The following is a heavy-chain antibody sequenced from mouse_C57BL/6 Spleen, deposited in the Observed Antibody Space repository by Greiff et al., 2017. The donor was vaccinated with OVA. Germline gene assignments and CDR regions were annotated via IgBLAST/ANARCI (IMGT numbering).Heavy chain of an antibody. CDR1: GYTFTSYW. Sequence: QVQLQQPGTELVKPGASVKLSCKASGYTFTSYWMHWVKQRPGQGLEWIGNINPSNGGTNYNEKFKSKATLTVDKSFSTAYMQLSSLTSEDSAVDYCARGGLGRYFDVWGTGTTVTVSS. CDR3: ARGGLGRYFDV. V-gene: IGHV1-53*01. D-gene: IGHD4-1*01. CDR2: INPSNGGT. J-gene: IGHJ1*03.